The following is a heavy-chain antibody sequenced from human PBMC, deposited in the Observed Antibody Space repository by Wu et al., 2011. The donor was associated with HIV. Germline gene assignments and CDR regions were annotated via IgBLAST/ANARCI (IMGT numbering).Heavy chain of an antibody. CDR1: GGTFSSYA. V-gene: IGHV1-69*14. D-gene: IGHD4-11*01. Sequence: QVQLVQSGAAVKKPGSSVKVFCKASGGTFSSYAISWVRQAPGQGLEWMGGIIPIFGTVNYAQKFQGRVTITADKSTSTAYMELSSLRSEDTAVYYCARGSTSRTYGTTPDYYYYYMDVWGKGTTVTVSS. CDR3: ARGSTSRTYGTTPDYYYYYMDV. J-gene: IGHJ6*03. CDR2: IIPIFGTV.